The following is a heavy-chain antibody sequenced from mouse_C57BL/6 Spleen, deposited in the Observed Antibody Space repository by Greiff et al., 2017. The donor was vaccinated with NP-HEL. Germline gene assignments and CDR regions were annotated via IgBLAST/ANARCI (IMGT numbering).Heavy chain of an antibody. D-gene: IGHD1-1*01. J-gene: IGHJ4*01. CDR1: GFTFSDYG. Sequence: EVQLVESGGGLVKPGGSLKLSCAASGFTFSDYGMHWVRQAPEKGLEWVAYISSGSSTIYYADTVKGRFTISRDNAKNTLFLQMTSLRSEDTAMYYCARSHYGSSYDYYAMDYWGQGTSVTVSS. CDR3: ARSHYGSSYDYYAMDY. CDR2: ISSGSSTI. V-gene: IGHV5-17*01.